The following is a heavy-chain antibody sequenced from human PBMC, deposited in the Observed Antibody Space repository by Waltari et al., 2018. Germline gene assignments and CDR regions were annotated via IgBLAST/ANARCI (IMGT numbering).Heavy chain of an antibody. V-gene: IGHV3-30-3*01. CDR1: GFTFSSYA. CDR3: ARDLTQYTAGYYYGMDV. D-gene: IGHD2-2*02. CDR2: ISYDGSNK. J-gene: IGHJ6*02. Sequence: QVQLVESGGGVVQPGRSLRLSCAASGFTFSSYAMPWVRQAPGKWLEWVAVISYDGSNKYYADSVKGRFTISRDNSKNTLYLQMNSLRAEDTAVYYCARDLTQYTAGYYYGMDVWGQGTTVTVSS.